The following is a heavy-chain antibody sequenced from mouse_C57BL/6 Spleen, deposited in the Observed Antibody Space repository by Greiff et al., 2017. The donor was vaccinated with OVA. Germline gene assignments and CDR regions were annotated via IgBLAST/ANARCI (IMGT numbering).Heavy chain of an antibody. CDR1: GYTFTSYG. V-gene: IGHV1-81*01. CDR3: AREGIVYYGSSYGYFDY. D-gene: IGHD1-1*01. CDR2: IYPRSGNT. Sequence: VQLQQSGAELARPGASVKLSCKASGYTFTSYGISWVKQRTGQGLEWIGEIYPRSGNTYYNEKFKGKATLTADKSSSTAYMELRSLTSEDSAVYFCAREGIVYYGSSYGYFDYWGQGTTLTVSS. J-gene: IGHJ2*01.